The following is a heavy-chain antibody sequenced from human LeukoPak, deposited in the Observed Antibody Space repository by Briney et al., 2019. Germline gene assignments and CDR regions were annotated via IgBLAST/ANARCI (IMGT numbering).Heavy chain of an antibody. J-gene: IGHJ4*02. Sequence: GGSLRLSCEASGFTFSNYWMHWVRQAPGKGLVWVSRIKTDGSSTNYADSVKGRFTNSRDNAKSTLYLQMNSLRAEDTAVYFCARDLGPHGGSPGGYWGQGTLVTVSS. CDR3: ARDLGPHGGSPGGY. CDR1: GFTFSNYW. V-gene: IGHV3-74*01. CDR2: IKTDGSST. D-gene: IGHD2-15*01.